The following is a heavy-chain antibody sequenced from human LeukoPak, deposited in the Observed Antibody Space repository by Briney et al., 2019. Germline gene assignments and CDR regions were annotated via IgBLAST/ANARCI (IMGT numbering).Heavy chain of an antibody. CDR2: IYYSGST. CDR3: AMHGPAPYYDDSSGPVGAFDI. V-gene: IGHV4-39*01. Sequence: SETLSLTCTVSGGSISSSSYYWGWLRQPPGKGLEWIGSIYYSGSTYYNPSLKSRVTISVDTSKNQFSLKLSSVTAAYTAVYDGAMHGPAPYYDDSSGPVGAFDIWGQGTMVTVSS. CDR1: GGSISSSSYY. D-gene: IGHD3-22*01. J-gene: IGHJ3*02.